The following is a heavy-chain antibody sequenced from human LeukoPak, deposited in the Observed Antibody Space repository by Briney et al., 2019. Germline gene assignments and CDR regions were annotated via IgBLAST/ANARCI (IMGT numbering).Heavy chain of an antibody. V-gene: IGHV4-34*01. CDR2: INHSGST. J-gene: IGHJ4*02. CDR1: GGSFSGYY. CDR3: ARGTDIVVVPAAMRFDY. Sequence: SETLSLTCAVYGGSFSGYYWSWIRQPPGKGLEWIGEINHSGSTNYNPSLKSRVTISVDTSKNQFSLKLSSVTAADTAVYYCARGTDIVVVPAAMRFDYWGQGTLVTVSS. D-gene: IGHD2-2*01.